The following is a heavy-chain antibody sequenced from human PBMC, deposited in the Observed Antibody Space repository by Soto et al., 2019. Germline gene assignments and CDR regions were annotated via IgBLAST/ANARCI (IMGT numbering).Heavy chain of an antibody. Sequence: AGGSLRLSCAASGFTFSDYYMNWIRQAPGKGLEWVSYISSSGRTIYYADSVKGRFTISRDNAKNSLYLQMNSLRAEDTAVYYCAREWVTLGYWGQGTLVIGSS. J-gene: IGHJ4*02. CDR3: AREWVTLGY. CDR2: ISSSGRTI. D-gene: IGHD4-4*01. CDR1: GFTFSDYY. V-gene: IGHV3-11*01.